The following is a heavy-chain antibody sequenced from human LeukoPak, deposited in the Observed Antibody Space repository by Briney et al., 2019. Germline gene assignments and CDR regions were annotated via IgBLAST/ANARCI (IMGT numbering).Heavy chain of an antibody. V-gene: IGHV4-59*01. Sequence: PSETLSLTCTVSGGSISSYYWSWIRQPPGKGLEWIGYIYYSGGTNYNPSLKSRVTISVDTSKNQFSLKLSSVTAADTAVYYCARDSSWYWNDAFDIWGQGTMVTVSS. CDR1: GGSISSYY. D-gene: IGHD6-13*01. CDR2: IYYSGGT. CDR3: ARDSSWYWNDAFDI. J-gene: IGHJ3*02.